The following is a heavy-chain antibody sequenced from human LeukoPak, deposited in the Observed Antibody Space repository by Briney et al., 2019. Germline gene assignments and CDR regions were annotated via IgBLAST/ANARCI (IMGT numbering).Heavy chain of an antibody. D-gene: IGHD2-2*01. Sequence: GASVKVSCKASGYTFTSYYMHWVRQAPGQGLEWMGIINPSGGSTSYAQKFQGRVTMTRDTSTSTVYMELSSLRSEDTAVYYCARAAVSSLVLGPDAFDIWGQGTMVTVSS. CDR2: INPSGGST. CDR1: GYTFTSYY. CDR3: ARAAVSSLVLGPDAFDI. J-gene: IGHJ3*02. V-gene: IGHV1-46*01.